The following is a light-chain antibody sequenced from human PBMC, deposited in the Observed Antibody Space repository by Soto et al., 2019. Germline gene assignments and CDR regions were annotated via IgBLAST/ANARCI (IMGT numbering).Light chain of an antibody. CDR2: GAF. CDR1: QSVSSN. V-gene: IGKV3-15*01. Sequence: EILMTQSPVTLSVSPGERATLSCRASQSVSSNLAWYQQKPGQAPSFLIYGAFTRATGIPARFSGTGSGTEFTLTISSLQSEDFALYYCQQYIDWPLTFGQGAKV. CDR3: QQYIDWPLT. J-gene: IGKJ1*01.